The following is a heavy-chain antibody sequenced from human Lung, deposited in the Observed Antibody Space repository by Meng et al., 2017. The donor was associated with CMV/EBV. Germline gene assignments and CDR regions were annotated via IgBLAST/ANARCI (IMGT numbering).Heavy chain of an antibody. V-gene: IGHV2-5*02. J-gene: IGHJ4*02. D-gene: IGHD3-22*01. CDR1: GFSFSTSGVG. Sequence: QITLKEAGPTLLKPXXTLTLTXTVSGFSFSTSGVGVGWIRQPPGKALEWLALIYWDGDKRYSPSLENRLVITKDTSRNLVVLAMTNMDPVDTATYYCARQSYYDDSGYYFDDWGQGTLGTVSS. CDR2: IYWDGDK. CDR3: ARQSYYDDSGYYFDD.